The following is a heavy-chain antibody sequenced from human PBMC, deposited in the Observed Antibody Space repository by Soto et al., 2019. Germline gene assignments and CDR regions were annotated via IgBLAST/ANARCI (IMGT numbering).Heavy chain of an antibody. Sequence: PGGSLRLSCAASGFTFSSYAMSWVRQAPGKGLEWVSAISGSGGSTYYAGAVKGRFTIYRDNSKNPLSLQVNSLTTEVTAVYYFPKAPVVALPWETNVTQSGLDVWGQGTSVTVSS. V-gene: IGHV3-23*01. CDR1: GFTFSSYA. CDR3: PKAPVVALPWETNVTQSGLDV. J-gene: IGHJ6*02. D-gene: IGHD2-2*01. CDR2: ISGSGGST.